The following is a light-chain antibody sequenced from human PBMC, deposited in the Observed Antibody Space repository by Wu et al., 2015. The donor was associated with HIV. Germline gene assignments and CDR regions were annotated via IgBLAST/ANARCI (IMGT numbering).Light chain of an antibody. Sequence: AIQLTQSPSSLSASVGDRVTLTCRASQDISNALAWYQQKPGLPPKLLIFDASNLESGVSSRFSGNKSGTDFSLTISSLQPEDFATYYCQQFYSYPLTFGQGTNLDIK. CDR3: QQFYSYPLT. V-gene: IGKV1-13*02. CDR2: DAS. J-gene: IGKJ2*01. CDR1: QDISNA.